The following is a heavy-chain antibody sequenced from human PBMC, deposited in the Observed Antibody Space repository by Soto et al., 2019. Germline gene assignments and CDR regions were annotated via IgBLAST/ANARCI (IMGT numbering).Heavy chain of an antibody. D-gene: IGHD3-3*01. CDR2: IDYSGGT. J-gene: IGHJ4*02. CDR1: SGSISSGDYY. V-gene: IGHV4-31*03. CDR3: ARAPQSFWSGYSNGYVFDY. Sequence: TLSLTCTVSSGSISSGDYYWSWIRQHPGKGLEWIGNIDYSGGTHYNPSFKSRVTISVDTSQDQFFLRLTSLTAADTAVYYCARAPQSFWSGYSNGYVFDYWGQGTLVTVSS.